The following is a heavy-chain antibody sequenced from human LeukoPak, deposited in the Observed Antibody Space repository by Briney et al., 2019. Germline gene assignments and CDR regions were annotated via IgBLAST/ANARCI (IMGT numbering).Heavy chain of an antibody. V-gene: IGHV4-30-4*07. D-gene: IGHD6-13*01. CDR1: GGSISSGGYS. Sequence: SETLSLTCAVSGGSISSGGYSWSWIRQPPGKGLEWIGYIYYSGSTYYNPSPKSRVTISVDTSKNQFSLKLSSVTAADTAVYYCARVERRSSSWGVDYWGQGTLVTVSS. CDR3: ARVERRSSSWGVDY. J-gene: IGHJ4*02. CDR2: IYYSGST.